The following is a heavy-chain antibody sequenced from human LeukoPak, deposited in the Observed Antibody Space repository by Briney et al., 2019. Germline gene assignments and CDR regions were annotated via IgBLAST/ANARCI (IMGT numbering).Heavy chain of an antibody. D-gene: IGHD4-17*01. J-gene: IGHJ4*02. CDR2: IYYSGST. V-gene: IGHV4-30-4*01. CDR1: GGSISSGDYY. Sequence: PSETLSLTCTVSGGSISSGDYYWSWIRQPPGKGLEWIGFIYYSGSTYYNLSLKSRVTISVDTSKNQFSLKLSSVTAADTAVYYCARVATVTTYYFDYWGQGTLVTVSS. CDR3: ARVATVTTYYFDY.